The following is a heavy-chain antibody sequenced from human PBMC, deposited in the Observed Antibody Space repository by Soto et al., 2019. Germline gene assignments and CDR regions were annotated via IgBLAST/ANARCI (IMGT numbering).Heavy chain of an antibody. J-gene: IGHJ4*02. Sequence: QVQLQESGPGLVKPSETLSLTCTVSGVSITSHYWTWIRQPPGKGLEWIGNIHYSGSTNYSPSLKGRVIISVDTSENQSSLKRSSATTADRAVYYCTVGGAGHPFDYGGQEPLATVSS. CDR1: GVSITSHY. CDR2: IHYSGST. D-gene: IGHD3-16*01. V-gene: IGHV4-59*11. CDR3: TVGGAGHPFDY.